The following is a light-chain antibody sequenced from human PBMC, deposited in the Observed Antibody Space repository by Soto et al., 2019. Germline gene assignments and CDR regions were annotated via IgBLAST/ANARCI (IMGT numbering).Light chain of an antibody. V-gene: IGKV3-20*01. J-gene: IGKJ1*01. CDR1: QSVSSNY. CDR3: QHYGRCPPSWT. CDR2: GAS. Sequence: ETVLTQSPGTLSLSPGARATLSCRASQSVSSNYLAWYQQKPGQAPRLLIYGASSRATGIPDRFSGSGSGTDFSLTISRLEAEDFAVYYCQHYGRCPPSWTFGQGTEVEIK.